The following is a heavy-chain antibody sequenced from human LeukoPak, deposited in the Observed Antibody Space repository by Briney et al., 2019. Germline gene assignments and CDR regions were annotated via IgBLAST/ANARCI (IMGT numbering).Heavy chain of an antibody. V-gene: IGHV4-39*01. J-gene: IGHJ4*02. D-gene: IGHD3-22*01. Sequence: SETLSLTCTVSGGSISSSSYYWGWIRQPPGKGLEWIGSIYYSGSTYYNPSLKSRVTISVDTSKNQFSLKLSSVTAADTAVYYCERVRHYYDSSGYYYPDYWGQGTLVTVSS. CDR2: IYYSGST. CDR1: GGSISSSSYY. CDR3: ERVRHYYDSSGYYYPDY.